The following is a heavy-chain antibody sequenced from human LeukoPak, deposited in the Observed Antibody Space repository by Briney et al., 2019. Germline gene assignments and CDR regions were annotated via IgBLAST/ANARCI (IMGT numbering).Heavy chain of an antibody. CDR3: AGGSGYSGSYYA. V-gene: IGHV1-46*01. CDR1: GYSFTSYY. D-gene: IGHD1-26*01. J-gene: IGHJ5*02. Sequence: ASVKVSCKASGYSFTSYYMHWVRQAPGQGLEWMGIINPSGGSATYAQKFQGRVTMTRDTSISTAYMELSRLRSDDTAVYYCAGGSGYSGSYYAWGQGTLVAVSS. CDR2: INPSGGSA.